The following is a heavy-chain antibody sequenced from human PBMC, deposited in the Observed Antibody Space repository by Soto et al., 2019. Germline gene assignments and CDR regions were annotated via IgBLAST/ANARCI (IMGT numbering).Heavy chain of an antibody. V-gene: IGHV1-69*01. CDR1: GGTFSSGYE. J-gene: IGHJ4*02. CDR2: IIPIFDTA. Sequence: QVQLVQSGAEVKKPGSSVMVSCKASGGTFSSGYEISWVRQAPGQGLEWMAGIIPIFDTANYAQNFQGRLTITADESTTTAYMELSSLTSDDTAVYYCARGMATGYYFDYWGQGTQVTVSS. D-gene: IGHD5-12*01. CDR3: ARGMATGYYFDY.